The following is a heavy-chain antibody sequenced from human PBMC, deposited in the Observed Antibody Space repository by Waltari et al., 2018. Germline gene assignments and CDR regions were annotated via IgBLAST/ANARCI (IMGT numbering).Heavy chain of an antibody. V-gene: IGHV4-39*07. J-gene: IGHJ3*02. CDR1: GVSLSSSSNY. CDR2: IYYSGST. D-gene: IGHD3-10*01. Sequence: QLQLQESGPGLVKPSETLSLTCTFSGVSLSSSSNYWGWIRQPPGKGLEWIGSIYYSGSTYYNPSLKSRVTISVDTSKNQFSLKLSSVTAADTAVYYCARVSMVQGNAFDIWGQGTMVTVSS. CDR3: ARVSMVQGNAFDI.